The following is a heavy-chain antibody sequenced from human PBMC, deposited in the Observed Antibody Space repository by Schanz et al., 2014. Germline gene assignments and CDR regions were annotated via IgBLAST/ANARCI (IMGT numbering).Heavy chain of an antibody. CDR2: IIPVLDIA. V-gene: IGHV1-69*02. CDR1: GGTFSSYT. Sequence: QLQLVQSGAEVKKPGSSVKVSCKLSGGTFSSYTISWMRQAPGQGLEWMGKIIPVLDIATYAQRFQGRVSITADTSTNTAYMELNSLTAEYSAGHYSARGRGFYDYWGQGTLVTVSS. CDR3: ARGRGFYDY. J-gene: IGHJ4*02. D-gene: IGHD3-10*01.